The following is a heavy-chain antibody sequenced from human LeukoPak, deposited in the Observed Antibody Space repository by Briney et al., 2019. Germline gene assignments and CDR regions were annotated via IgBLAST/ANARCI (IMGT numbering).Heavy chain of an antibody. CDR3: ARVLRDGDYFA. CDR1: GFTFSSYE. V-gene: IGHV3-48*03. Sequence: PGGSLRLSCAASGFTFSSYEMNWVRQAPGKGLEWVSYISSSGSTTYYADSVKGRFTISRDNAKNSLYLQMNSLRAEDTAVYYRARVLRDGDYFAWGQGTLVTVSS. J-gene: IGHJ5*02. D-gene: IGHD4-17*01. CDR2: ISSSGSTT.